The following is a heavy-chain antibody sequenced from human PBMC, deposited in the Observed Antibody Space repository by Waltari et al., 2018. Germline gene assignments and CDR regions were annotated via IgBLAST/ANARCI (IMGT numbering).Heavy chain of an antibody. J-gene: IGHJ2*01. Sequence: EVQLVESGGGLVQPGRSLRLSCAASGFNFDDYALHWVRQAPGKGLEWVSGISWNSGSIGYADSVKGRFTISRDNAKNSLYLQMNSLRAEDTALYYCAKVLTPLGWEGYFDLWGRGTLVTVSS. CDR2: ISWNSGSI. CDR1: GFNFDDYA. V-gene: IGHV3-9*01. CDR3: AKVLTPLGWEGYFDL. D-gene: IGHD1-26*01.